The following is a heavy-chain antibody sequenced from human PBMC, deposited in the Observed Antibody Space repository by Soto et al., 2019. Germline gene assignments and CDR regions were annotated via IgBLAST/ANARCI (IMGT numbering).Heavy chain of an antibody. CDR2: IYPGDSDT. J-gene: IGHJ6*02. D-gene: IGHD6-13*01. V-gene: IGHV5-51*01. Sequence: GESLNISCTGSGYSFSRYWIGWVRQMPGKGLEWMGIIYPGDSDTRYSPSFQGQVTISADKSISTAYPQWSSLKASDTAIYYCARGSSTFYGMDVWGQGTTVTSP. CDR3: ARGSSTFYGMDV. CDR1: GYSFSRYW.